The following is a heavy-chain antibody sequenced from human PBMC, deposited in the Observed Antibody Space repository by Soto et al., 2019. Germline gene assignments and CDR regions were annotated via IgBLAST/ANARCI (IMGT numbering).Heavy chain of an antibody. CDR2: IYYSGTT. D-gene: IGHD3-22*01. CDR1: GGSISSGGYY. CDR3: AREAFYYVSRAYRKPTFFDY. J-gene: IGHJ4*02. Sequence: QVQLQESGPGVVMPSQTLSLTCIVSGGSISSGGYYWSWLRQHPGKGLEWLGYIYYSGTTYYNPSLKSRVTMSVDPSKNLFSLNLSSVTAADTAVYYCAREAFYYVSRAYRKPTFFDYWGQGTLVTVTS. V-gene: IGHV4-31*03.